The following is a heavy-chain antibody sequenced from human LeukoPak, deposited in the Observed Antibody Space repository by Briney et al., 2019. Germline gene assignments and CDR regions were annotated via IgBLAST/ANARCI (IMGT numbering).Heavy chain of an antibody. CDR3: ARAKNSEQWLRD. CDR2: ISANNGKT. V-gene: IGHV1-18*01. Sequence: GASVKVSCKASGGTFSSYAISWVRQAPGQGLEWMGWISANNGKTIYAPKVQDRVTMTTQTSSDTAFMELRSLRSDDTAVYYCARAKNSEQWLRDWGQGTLVTVSS. J-gene: IGHJ4*02. D-gene: IGHD5-12*01. CDR1: GGTFSSYA.